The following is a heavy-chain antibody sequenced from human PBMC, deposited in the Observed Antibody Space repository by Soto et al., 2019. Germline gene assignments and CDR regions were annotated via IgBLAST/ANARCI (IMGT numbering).Heavy chain of an antibody. V-gene: IGHV3-21*01. CDR2: ISSSSSYI. Sequence: GGSLRLSCAASGFTFSSYSMNWVRQAPGKGLEWVSSISSSSSYIYYADSVKGRFTISRDNAKNSLYLQMNSLRAEDTAAYYCARALGYCSSTSCPGYYYYGMDVWGQGTTVTVSS. D-gene: IGHD2-2*01. J-gene: IGHJ6*02. CDR3: ARALGYCSSTSCPGYYYYGMDV. CDR1: GFTFSSYS.